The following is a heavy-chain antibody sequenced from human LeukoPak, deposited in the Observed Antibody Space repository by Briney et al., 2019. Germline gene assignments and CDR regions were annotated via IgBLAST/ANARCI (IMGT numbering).Heavy chain of an antibody. CDR3: AKGEYNSSPFDY. CDR2: ISSSSSYI. J-gene: IGHJ4*02. D-gene: IGHD6-6*01. V-gene: IGHV3-21*01. CDR1: GFTFSSYS. Sequence: GGSLRLSCAASGFTFSSYSMNWVRQAPGKGLEWVSSISSSSSYIYYADSVKGRFTISRDNAKNSLYLQMNSLRAEDTAVYYCAKGEYNSSPFDYWGQGTLVTVSS.